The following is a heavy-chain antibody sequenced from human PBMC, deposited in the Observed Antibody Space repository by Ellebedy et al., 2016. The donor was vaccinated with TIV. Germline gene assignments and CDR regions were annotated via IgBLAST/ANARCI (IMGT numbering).Heavy chain of an antibody. CDR3: ARPPGGGDYAHFDY. Sequence: GESLKISCVVSGSSFSDYAMSWVRQTPGRGLEWVSSISMSTKYIYYADSVKGRFTISRDNAKNSLYLQVNSLRAEDTAVYYCARPPGGGDYAHFDYWGQGTLVTVSS. D-gene: IGHD4-17*01. CDR2: ISMSTKYI. V-gene: IGHV3-21*04. CDR1: GSSFSDYA. J-gene: IGHJ4*02.